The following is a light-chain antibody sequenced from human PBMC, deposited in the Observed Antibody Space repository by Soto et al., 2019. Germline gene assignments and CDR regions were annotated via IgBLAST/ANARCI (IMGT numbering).Light chain of an antibody. CDR1: SSDVGNGNF. J-gene: IGLJ3*02. Sequence: QSALTQPASVSGSPGQSITISCTGTSSDVGNGNFVSWYQQHPGKAPKLMISDVTHRPSGISDRFSGSMSVNTASLRLYGFQAEDYDHYYCCSYAPTPSVVLFGGGTELAAL. V-gene: IGLV2-14*03. CDR2: DVT. CDR3: CSYAPTPSVVL.